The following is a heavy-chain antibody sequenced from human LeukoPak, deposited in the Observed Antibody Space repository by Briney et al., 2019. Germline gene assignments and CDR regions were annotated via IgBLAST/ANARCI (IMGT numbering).Heavy chain of an antibody. J-gene: IGHJ4*02. CDR2: IWYDGSNK. D-gene: IGHD2-15*01. CDR1: GFTFSNYG. V-gene: IGHV3-33*06. CDR3: AKDGGKSFDY. Sequence: GGSLRLSCAASGFTFSNYGMHWVRQAPGKGLEWVAVIWYDGSNKYYADSVKGRFTISRDNSKNTLYVQMNSLRAEDTALYYCAKDGGKSFDYWGQGTLVTVSS.